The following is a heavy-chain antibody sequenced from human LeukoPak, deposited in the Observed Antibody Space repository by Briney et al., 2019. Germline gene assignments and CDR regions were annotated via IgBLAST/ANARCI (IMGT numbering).Heavy chain of an antibody. CDR1: GGSFSGYY. V-gene: IGHV4-34*01. J-gene: IGHJ4*02. CDR2: INHSGST. D-gene: IGHD4-17*01. Sequence: PSETLSLTCAVYGGSFSGYYWSWIRQPPGKGLEWIGEINHSGSTNYNPSLKSRVTISVDTSKNQFSLKLSSVTAAATAVYYCARGLTTVTTFRSHPLLYWGQGTLVTVSS. CDR3: ARGLTTVTTFRSHPLLY.